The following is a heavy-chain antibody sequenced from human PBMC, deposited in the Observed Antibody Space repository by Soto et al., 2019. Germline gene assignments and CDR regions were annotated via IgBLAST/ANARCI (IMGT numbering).Heavy chain of an antibody. D-gene: IGHD3-10*01. V-gene: IGHV1-2*02. Sequence: ASVKVSCKASGYTFTGHYMHWVRQAPGQGLEWMGWINPNSGGTNYAQKFQGRVTMTRDTSISTAYMELSRLRSDDTAVYYCARDQLLWFGDLGYGMDVWGQGTTVTV. CDR3: ARDQLLWFGDLGYGMDV. CDR2: INPNSGGT. CDR1: GYTFTGHY. J-gene: IGHJ6*02.